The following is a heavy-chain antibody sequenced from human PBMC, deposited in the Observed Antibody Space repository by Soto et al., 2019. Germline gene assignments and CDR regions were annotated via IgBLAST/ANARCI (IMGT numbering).Heavy chain of an antibody. V-gene: IGHV3-21*01. J-gene: IGHJ5*01. CDR1: GFTFRSFT. D-gene: IGHD6-13*01. Sequence: GSLRLSCAASGFTFRSFTMNWVRQAPGKGLEWVSTISSNSAYIYYTDALRGRFTISRDNAKNSLHLQMNSLRAEDTAAYYCTRDASRGSSDHDWFDPWGPGTMVTVSS. CDR3: TRDASRGSSDHDWFDP. CDR2: ISSNSAYI.